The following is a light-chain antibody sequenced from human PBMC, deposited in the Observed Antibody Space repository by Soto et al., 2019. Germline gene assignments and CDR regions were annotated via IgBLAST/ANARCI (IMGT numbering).Light chain of an antibody. Sequence: QWALSQAAAVTGSPGQTSTVCCTGTSGPVGGYNEVSWYQQQPRKAPKLMIYEVSNRPSGVYNRFSGRKSGNRVSLNTSALPAEDEADSYCSSYTSSSTGVFGTGTTATVL. CDR2: EVS. CDR1: SGPVGGYNE. CDR3: SSYTSSSTGV. J-gene: IGLJ1*01. V-gene: IGLV2-14*01.